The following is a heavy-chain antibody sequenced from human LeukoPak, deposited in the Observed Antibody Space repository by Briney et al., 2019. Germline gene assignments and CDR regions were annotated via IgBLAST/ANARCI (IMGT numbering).Heavy chain of an antibody. CDR2: IYHRGNI. J-gene: IGHJ4*02. D-gene: IGHD4-17*01. CDR3: ARSRVTTPWYYFDY. Sequence: KTTETLWLTCTVSGGSISNSNWWSWVRQSPGKGLEWIGEIYHRGNIDYNPSLKSRVTISVDKSKNQFSLKLSSVTAADTAVYYCARSRVTTPWYYFDYWGQGTLVTVSS. V-gene: IGHV4-4*02. CDR1: GGSISNSNW.